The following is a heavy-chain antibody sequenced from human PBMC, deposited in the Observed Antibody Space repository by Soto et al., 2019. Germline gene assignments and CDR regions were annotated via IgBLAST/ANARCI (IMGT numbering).Heavy chain of an antibody. D-gene: IGHD3-3*01. CDR3: EHRGLRPVFGLVTTTAIYFDF. J-gene: IGHJ4*02. Sequence: QITLNESGPTVVSPTETLTLTCRFSGFSLTTSGVGVGWIRQSPGKAPEWLALIYWDDDKRYSASLKSRLTINKDTSKNQVVLTVSDLDPTDTATYYSEHRGLRPVFGLVTTTAIYFDFWGQGTPVAVSS. V-gene: IGHV2-5*02. CDR2: IYWDDDK. CDR1: GFSLTTSGVG.